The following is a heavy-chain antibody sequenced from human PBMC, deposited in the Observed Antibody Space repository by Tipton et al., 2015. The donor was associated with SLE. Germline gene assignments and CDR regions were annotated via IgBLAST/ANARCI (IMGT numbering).Heavy chain of an antibody. J-gene: IGHJ3*01. CDR2: IYQSGST. Sequence: TLSLTCTVSGGSIGTYYWSWLRQPPGKGLEWIGYIYQSGSTTYNRSLKSRVSMSVDTSKNQFSLSLSSVTAADTAVYYCARGPVGSGYYSSSDASDLWGQGTMVTVSS. D-gene: IGHD3-22*01. V-gene: IGHV4-59*01. CDR3: ARGPVGSGYYSSSDASDL. CDR1: GGSIGTYY.